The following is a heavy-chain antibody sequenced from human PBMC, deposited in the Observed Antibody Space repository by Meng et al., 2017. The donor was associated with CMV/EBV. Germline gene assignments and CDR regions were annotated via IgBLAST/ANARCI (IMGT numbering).Heavy chain of an antibody. CDR1: GFTFDDYA. CDR3: TKDLEETGGTIDY. CDR2: ISWDGGST. Sequence: GESLKISCAASGFTFDDYAMPWVRQAPGKGLEWVSLISWDGGSTYYADSVKGRFTISRDNSKNSLYLQMNSLRAEDTALYYCTKDLEETGGTIDYWCQGTLVTVSS. V-gene: IGHV3-43D*03. J-gene: IGHJ4*02. D-gene: IGHD4-23*01.